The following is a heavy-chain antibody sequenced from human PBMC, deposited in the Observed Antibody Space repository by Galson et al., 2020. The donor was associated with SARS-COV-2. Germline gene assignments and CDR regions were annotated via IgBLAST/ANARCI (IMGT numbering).Heavy chain of an antibody. CDR3: ARAPVGRNWFDP. CDR2: IYYSGNT. V-gene: IGHV4-59*13. D-gene: IGHD1-26*01. Sequence: SETLSLTCHVSVASISSYYWSWFRQPPGKGLEWIGYIYYSGNTHYNPSLKSRVTIPVDTSKNQFCLELNSVTPADTAVYYCARAPVGRNWFDPWGQGTLVTVSS. CDR1: VASISSYY. J-gene: IGHJ5*02.